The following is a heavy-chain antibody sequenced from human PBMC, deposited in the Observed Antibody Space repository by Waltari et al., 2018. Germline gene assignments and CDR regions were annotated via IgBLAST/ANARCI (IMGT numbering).Heavy chain of an antibody. J-gene: IGHJ6*02. CDR1: RFSLTTYG. CDR2: ISSDGSYE. Sequence: QVQLVESGGGVVKPGRSLRLSCAASRFSLTTYGMNWVREAPGKGLEWVAFISSDGSYEYYPDAVKGRFTISRDNSKTTVFLQMNSLRDEDTAVYYCATRDILGGSQNYYYYGMDVWGQGTRVTVSS. V-gene: IGHV3-30*03. CDR3: ATRDILGGSQNYYYYGMDV. D-gene: IGHD1-26*01.